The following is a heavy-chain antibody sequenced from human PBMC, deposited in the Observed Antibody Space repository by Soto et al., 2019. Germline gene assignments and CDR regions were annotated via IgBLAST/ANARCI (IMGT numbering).Heavy chain of an antibody. Sequence: QVQLVESGGGLVQPGRSLRLSCAASGFTFSNHGIHWVRQAPGKGLEWVTFISYDGRKTYYADYVKGRFTISRDNSQNTVYLQMNSLCTEVTEVYFCARDWATGGTYLGMDDWGQGTLVTVSS. D-gene: IGHD2-8*02. J-gene: IGHJ4*02. V-gene: IGHV3-30*04. CDR1: GFTFSNHG. CDR2: ISYDGRKT. CDR3: ARDWATGGTYLGMDD.